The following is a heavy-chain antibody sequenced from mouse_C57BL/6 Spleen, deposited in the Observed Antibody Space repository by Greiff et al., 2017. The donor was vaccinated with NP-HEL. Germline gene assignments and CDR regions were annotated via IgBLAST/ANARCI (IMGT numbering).Heavy chain of an antibody. CDR1: GFTFSSYT. J-gene: IGHJ2*01. CDR2: ISGGGGNT. D-gene: IGHD1-1*01. CDR3: ARHATVVAFDY. Sequence: EVMLVESGGGLVKPGGSLKLSCAASGFTFSSYTMSWVRQTPEKRLEWVATISGGGGNTYYPDSVKGRFTISRDNAKNTLYLQMSSLRSEDTALYYCARHATVVAFDYWGQGTTLTVSS. V-gene: IGHV5-9*01.